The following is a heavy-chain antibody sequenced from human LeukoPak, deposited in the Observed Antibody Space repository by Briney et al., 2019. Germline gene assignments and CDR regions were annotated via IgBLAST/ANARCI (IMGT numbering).Heavy chain of an antibody. J-gene: IGHJ4*02. V-gene: IGHV1-69*13. D-gene: IGHD3-3*01. CDR2: VLPIFGIT. Sequence: SVKVSCKASGGSFSSYGISWVRQAPGQGLEWMGGVLPIFGITNYAQRFQGRVTITADESRSTAYMELSSLTSDDTAVYYCARDLLPMTKAGVVNNWGQGSLVIVSA. CDR3: ARDLLPMTKAGVVNN. CDR1: GGSFSSYG.